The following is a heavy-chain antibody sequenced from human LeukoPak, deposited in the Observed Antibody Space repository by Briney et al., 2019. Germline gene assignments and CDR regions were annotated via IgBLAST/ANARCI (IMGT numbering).Heavy chain of an antibody. D-gene: IGHD3-22*01. CDR3: ASSFHYDSRDY. CDR2: ITPSGST. CDR1: GGSFSGYF. J-gene: IGHJ4*02. V-gene: IGHV4-34*01. Sequence: SETLSLTCVVYGGSFSGYFWSWIRQPPGKGLEWIGEITPSGSTNYNPSLKSRVSISIDTSKKTLSLRLTSVTAADSAVYYCASSFHYDSRDYWGQGTLVTVSS.